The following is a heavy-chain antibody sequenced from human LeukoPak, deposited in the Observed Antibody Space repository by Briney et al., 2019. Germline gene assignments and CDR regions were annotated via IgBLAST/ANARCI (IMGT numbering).Heavy chain of an antibody. CDR2: ISGSGGST. CDR3: AKGGYLTIFGVVDFDY. D-gene: IGHD3-3*01. CDR1: GFTFSSYA. V-gene: IGHV3-23*01. Sequence: PGGSLRLSCAASGFTFSSYAMSWVRQAPGKGLEWVSAISGSGGSTYYADSVKGRFTISRDNSKNTLYLQMNSLRAEDTAVYYCAKGGYLTIFGVVDFDYWGQGTLVTVSS. J-gene: IGHJ4*02.